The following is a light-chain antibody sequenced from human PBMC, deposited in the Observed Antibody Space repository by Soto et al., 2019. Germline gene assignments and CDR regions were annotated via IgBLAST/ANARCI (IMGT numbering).Light chain of an antibody. Sequence: QSVLTQPPSASGTPGQRVSISCSGSGSNIGSNIVHWYQHLPGTAPKLLIYANNQRPSGVPDRFSGSKSGTSASLAIGGLQSEDDADYYCATWDDSLNGPVFGTGTKVT. J-gene: IGLJ1*01. V-gene: IGLV1-44*01. CDR2: ANN. CDR1: GSNIGSNI. CDR3: ATWDDSLNGPV.